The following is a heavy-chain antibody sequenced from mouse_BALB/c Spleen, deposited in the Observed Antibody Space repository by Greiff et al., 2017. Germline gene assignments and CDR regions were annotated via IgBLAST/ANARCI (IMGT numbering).Heavy chain of an antibody. D-gene: IGHD2-14*01. CDR2: ISYSGST. J-gene: IGHJ2*01. CDR3: ARSPYRYDPYYFDY. Sequence: VQLQESGPGLVKPSQSLSLTCTVTGYSITSDYAWNWIRQFPGNKLEWMGYISYSGSTSYNPSLKSRISITRDTSKNQFFLQLNSVTTEDTATYYCARSPYRYDPYYFDYWGQGTTLTVSS. V-gene: IGHV3-2*02. CDR1: GYSITSDYA.